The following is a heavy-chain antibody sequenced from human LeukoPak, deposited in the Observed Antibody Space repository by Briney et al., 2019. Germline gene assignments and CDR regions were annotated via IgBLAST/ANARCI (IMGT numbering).Heavy chain of an antibody. CDR2: VSGSGDGT. J-gene: IGHJ4*02. V-gene: IGHV3-23*01. Sequence: GGSLRLSCAASGFTFTSYAMGSVRQPPGKRLEWASSVSGSGDGTYYADSVKGRFTISRDNSKKTLDLHMDSLRAEDTAVYYCAKERLGGNYGDYAVDYWGQGTMVTVSS. CDR3: AKERLGGNYGDYAVDY. CDR1: GFTFTSYA. D-gene: IGHD4-17*01.